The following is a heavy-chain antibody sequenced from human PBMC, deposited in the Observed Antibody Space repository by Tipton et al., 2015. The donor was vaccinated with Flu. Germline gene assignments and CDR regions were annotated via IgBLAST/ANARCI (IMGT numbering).Heavy chain of an antibody. CDR1: GASVINNDLY. CDR2: VFHSGIT. Sequence: GLVKPSETLSLTCTVSGASVINNDLYWGWVRQPPGKEPEWIGSVFHSGITYYSLSLERRTTISRDTSKNQFSLSLRSVTGADTAVYYCTRRLEAATRSSNWGQGTLVTVSS. CDR3: TRRLEAATRSSN. D-gene: IGHD2-15*01. J-gene: IGHJ4*02. V-gene: IGHV4-39*07.